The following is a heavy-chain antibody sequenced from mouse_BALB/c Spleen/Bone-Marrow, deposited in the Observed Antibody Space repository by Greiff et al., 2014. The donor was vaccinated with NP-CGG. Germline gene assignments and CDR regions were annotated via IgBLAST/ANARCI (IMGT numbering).Heavy chain of an antibody. CDR3: AREGYYGSPFAY. CDR1: GYTFTSYW. Sequence: QVQLQQSGAELAKPGASVKMSCKASGYTFTSYWMHWVKQRPGQGLEWIGYINPSTGYTECNQKFKDKATLTADKSSSTAYMQLSSLTSEDSAVYYCAREGYYGSPFAYWGQGTLVTVSA. V-gene: IGHV1-7*01. J-gene: IGHJ3*01. D-gene: IGHD1-1*01. CDR2: INPSTGYT.